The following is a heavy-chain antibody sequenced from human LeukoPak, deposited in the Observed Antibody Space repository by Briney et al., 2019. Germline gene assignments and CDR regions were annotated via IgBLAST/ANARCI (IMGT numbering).Heavy chain of an antibody. CDR3: AKDRQYYYDSSGYYDY. Sequence: GGSLRLSCAASGFTFDDYAMHWVRHAPGKGLEWVSGISWNSGSIGYVDSVKGRFTISRDNAKNSLYLQMNSLRAEDTALYYCAKDRQYYYDSSGYYDYWGQGTLVTVSS. V-gene: IGHV3-9*01. J-gene: IGHJ4*02. CDR1: GFTFDDYA. CDR2: ISWNSGSI. D-gene: IGHD3-22*01.